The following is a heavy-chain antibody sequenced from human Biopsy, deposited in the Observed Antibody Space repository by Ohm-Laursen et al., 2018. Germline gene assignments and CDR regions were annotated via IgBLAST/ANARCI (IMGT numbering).Heavy chain of an antibody. Sequence: SLRLSCTASGFSFRNYAMSWVRQAPGKGLEWLSESSGSGDAKYYADSVEGRFTTSKDISKNTLYLQMNSLSVDDTAIYYCAKNQAHNEGVTDHFDSWGQGTLVTVSS. CDR2: SSGSGDAK. D-gene: IGHD3-10*01. CDR3: AKNQAHNEGVTDHFDS. CDR1: GFSFRNYA. V-gene: IGHV3-23*01. J-gene: IGHJ4*02.